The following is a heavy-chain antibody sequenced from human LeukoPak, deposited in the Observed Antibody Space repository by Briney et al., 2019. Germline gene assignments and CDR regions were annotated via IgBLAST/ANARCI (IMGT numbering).Heavy chain of an antibody. D-gene: IGHD6-13*01. CDR2: IHYSEST. CDR3: ARVSAAGMEFHYGMDV. Sequence: SETLSLTCTVSGGPIRSYYWTWMRQPPGKGLEWIGNIHYSESTNFNPSLKSRVAIAVDTSKNQFSLSMRSVTAADTAVYYCARVSAAGMEFHYGMDVWGQGTTVFVSS. V-gene: IGHV4-59*01. CDR1: GGPIRSYY. J-gene: IGHJ6*02.